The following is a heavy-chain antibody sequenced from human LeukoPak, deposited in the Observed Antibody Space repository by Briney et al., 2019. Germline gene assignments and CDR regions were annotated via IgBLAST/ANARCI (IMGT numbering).Heavy chain of an antibody. J-gene: IGHJ6*03. CDR2: ITWNSDSI. CDR3: AKGGGGRLIYYYYMDV. CDR1: GFTFDDYA. D-gene: IGHD3-16*01. Sequence: GGSLRLSCAASGFTFDDYAMHWVRQAPGKGLEWVSGITWNSDSIDYADSVKGRFTISRDNAKNSLYLQMNSLRAEDMALYYCAKGGGGRLIYYYYMDVWGKGTRVTVSS. V-gene: IGHV3-9*03.